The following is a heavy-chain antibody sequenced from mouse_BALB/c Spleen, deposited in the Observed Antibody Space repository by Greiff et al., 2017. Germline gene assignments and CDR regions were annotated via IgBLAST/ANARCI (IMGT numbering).Heavy chain of an antibody. CDR2: IDPSDSDT. Sequence: VQLQQSGPQLVRPGASVKISCKASGYSFTSYWMHWVKQRPGQGLEWIGMIDPSDSDTRLNQKFKDKATLTVDKSSSTAYMQLSSPTSEDSAFYCFARSGTNYFDYWGQGTTLTVSS. V-gene: IGHV1S127*01. CDR3: ARSGTNYFDY. D-gene: IGHD4-1*01. J-gene: IGHJ2*01. CDR1: GYSFTSYW.